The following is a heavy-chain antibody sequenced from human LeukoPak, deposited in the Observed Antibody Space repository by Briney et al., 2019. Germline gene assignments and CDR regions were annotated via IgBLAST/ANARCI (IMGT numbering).Heavy chain of an antibody. CDR3: AKDRYSSSWEGFDP. V-gene: IGHV3-30*18. CDR2: ISYDGSNK. Sequence: GGSLRLSCAASGFTFSSYGMHWVRQAPGKGLEWVAVISYDGSNKCYADSVKGRFTISRDNSKNTLYPQMNSLRAEDTAVYYCAKDRYSSSWEGFDPWGQGTLVTVSS. CDR1: GFTFSSYG. D-gene: IGHD6-13*01. J-gene: IGHJ5*02.